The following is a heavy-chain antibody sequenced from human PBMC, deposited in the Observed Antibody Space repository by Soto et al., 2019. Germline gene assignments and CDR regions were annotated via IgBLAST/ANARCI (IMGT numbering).Heavy chain of an antibody. D-gene: IGHD3-22*01. V-gene: IGHV1-46*01. CDR3: ARDALYYYDSSGYYDYYYYYGMDV. Sequence: GASVKVSCKASGYTFTSYYMHWVRQAPGQGLEWMGIINPSGGSTSYAQKFQGRVTMTRDTSTSTVYMELSSLRSEDTAVYYCARDALYYYDSSGYYDYYYYYGMDVWGQGTTVTVSS. CDR1: GYTFTSYY. J-gene: IGHJ6*02. CDR2: INPSGGST.